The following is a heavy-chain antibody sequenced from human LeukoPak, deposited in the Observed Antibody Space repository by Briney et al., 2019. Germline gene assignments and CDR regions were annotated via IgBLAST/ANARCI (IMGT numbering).Heavy chain of an antibody. V-gene: IGHV4-34*01. D-gene: IGHD2-8*01. CDR2: INHSGST. CDR3: ARDGLGYCTNGVCYTAYYFDY. CDR1: GGSFSGYY. J-gene: IGHJ4*02. Sequence: PSGTLSLTCAVYGGSFSGYYWSWIRQPPGKGLEWIGEINHSGSTNYNPSLKSRVTISVDTSKNQFSLKLSSVTAADTAVYYCARDGLGYCTNGVCYTAYYFDYWGQGTLVTVSS.